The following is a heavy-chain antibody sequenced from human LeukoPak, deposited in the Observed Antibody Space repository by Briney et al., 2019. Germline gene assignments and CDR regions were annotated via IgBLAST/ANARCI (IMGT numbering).Heavy chain of an antibody. J-gene: IGHJ4*02. V-gene: IGHV3-23*01. Sequence: GGSLRLSCAASGFTFSRYAMSWVRQTPEKGLEWVSAVSASAASTYYADSVKGRFTISRDNSNNTLYLQMNSLRVEDTAVYYCAKSKSTGLYDSFAYLFDSWGQGTLVTVSS. CDR3: AKSKSTGLYDSFAYLFDS. D-gene: IGHD3-16*01. CDR2: VSASAAST. CDR1: GFTFSRYA.